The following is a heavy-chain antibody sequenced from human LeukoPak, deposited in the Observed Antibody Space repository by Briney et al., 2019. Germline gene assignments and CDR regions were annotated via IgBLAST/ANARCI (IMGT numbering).Heavy chain of an antibody. J-gene: IGHJ3*02. CDR3: ARDRGSGWYDGAFDI. Sequence: PGGSLRLSCAASGFTFSSNYMSWVRQAPGKGLEWVSVVYSGGSTYYADSVKGRFTISRDNSKNTLYLQMNSLRAEDTAVYYCARDRGSGWYDGAFDIWGQGTMVTVSS. V-gene: IGHV3-53*01. CDR1: GFTFSSNY. D-gene: IGHD6-19*01. CDR2: VYSGGST.